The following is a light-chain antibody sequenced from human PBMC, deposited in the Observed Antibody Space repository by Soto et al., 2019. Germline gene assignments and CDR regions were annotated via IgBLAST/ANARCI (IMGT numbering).Light chain of an antibody. J-gene: IGKJ1*01. CDR2: AAS. CDR1: QGISSY. CDR3: QKYNSAPQT. Sequence: DIQMTQSPSSLSASVGDRVTITCRASQGISSYLAWYQQKPGQVPKLLIYAASTLQSGVPSRFGGSGSGTDFTITISSLQPEDVATYYCQKYNSAPQTFGQGTKVEIK. V-gene: IGKV1-27*01.